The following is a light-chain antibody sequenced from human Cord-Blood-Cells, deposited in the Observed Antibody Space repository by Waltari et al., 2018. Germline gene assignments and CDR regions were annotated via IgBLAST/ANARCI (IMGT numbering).Light chain of an antibody. V-gene: IGLV1-44*01. Sequence: QSVLTQPPSASGTPGQRVTISCSGSSAHIGRNTVNWYQQRPGTAPKLPIFSNNQRPSGVPDRFSGSKSGTSASLAISGLQAEDEADYYCAAWDDSLNGLVFGGGTKLTVL. CDR2: SNN. CDR1: SAHIGRNT. J-gene: IGLJ3*02. CDR3: AAWDDSLNGLV.